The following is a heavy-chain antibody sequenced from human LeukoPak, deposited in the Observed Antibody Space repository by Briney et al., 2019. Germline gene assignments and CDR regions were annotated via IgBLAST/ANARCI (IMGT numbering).Heavy chain of an antibody. CDR2: INPSGGST. CDR1: GYTFTRYY. D-gene: IGHD3-10*01. J-gene: IGHJ6*03. Sequence: GASVKVSCKASGYTFTRYYMHWVRQAPGQGLEWMGIINPSGGSTSYAQKFQGRVTMTRDTSTSTVYMEVTSLRSEDTAVYYCARGGYYGSGFRLVERYYYYYYYMDVWGKGTTVTVSS. V-gene: IGHV1-46*01. CDR3: ARGGYYGSGFRLVERYYYYYYYMDV.